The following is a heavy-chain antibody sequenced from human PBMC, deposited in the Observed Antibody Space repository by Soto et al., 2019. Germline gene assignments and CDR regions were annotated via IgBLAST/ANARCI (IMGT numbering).Heavy chain of an antibody. CDR3: ARAGSLWFGESREDF. V-gene: IGHV3-7*01. CDR1: GFTFSNYW. Sequence: SLRLSCAASGFTFSNYWMTWVRQAPGKGLEWVANIKQDGTEKHYVDSVKGRFSISRDNSKNSLYLQMNSLRAADTAVYYCARAGSLWFGESREDFWGQGTLVTVSS. CDR2: IKQDGTEK. D-gene: IGHD3-10*01. J-gene: IGHJ4*02.